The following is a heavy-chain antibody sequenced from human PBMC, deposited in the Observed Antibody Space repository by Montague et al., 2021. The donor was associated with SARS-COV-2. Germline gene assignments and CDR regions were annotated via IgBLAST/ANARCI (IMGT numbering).Heavy chain of an antibody. J-gene: IGHJ4*02. CDR1: GGSISSSSYY. V-gene: IGHV4-39*01. CDR3: AAITLGYCTNGVCQPPDY. CDR2: IYYSGST. Sequence: SETLSLTCTVSGGSISSSSYYWGWIRQTPGKGLKWIGSIYYSGSTYYNPYLKSRVTISVDTSKNQLSLKLSSVTAADTAVYYCAAITLGYCTNGVCQPPDYWGQGTLVTVSS. D-gene: IGHD2-8*01.